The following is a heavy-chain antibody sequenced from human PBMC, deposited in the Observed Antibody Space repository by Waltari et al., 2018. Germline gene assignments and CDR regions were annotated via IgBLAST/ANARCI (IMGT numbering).Heavy chain of an antibody. J-gene: IGHJ4*02. V-gene: IGHV1-8*03. D-gene: IGHD1-1*01. CDR2: MNQNGGNK. CDR1: GYTFTGYY. CDR3: ARGHGRQKNDDRDD. Sequence: QVQLVQSGAEVKKPGASVKVSCKASGYTFTGYYMHWVRQAPGHGLEWMGWMNQNGGNKGYAKKSQGRVTITRNSSISTASMELSSLRSEETDVYYCARGHGRQKNDDRDDWGQGTLVTVSS.